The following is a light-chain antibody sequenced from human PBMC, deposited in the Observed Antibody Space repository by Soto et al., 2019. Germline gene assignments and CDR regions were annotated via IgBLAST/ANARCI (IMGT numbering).Light chain of an antibody. Sequence: EIVLTQSPATLSLSPGERATLSCRASQSISRYLAWYQQKPGQAPRLLIYDASNSATGIPARFSGSGSGTDFTLTISSLEPEDFAVYYCQQRSTWLITFGQGTRLEIK. J-gene: IGKJ5*01. CDR2: DAS. CDR1: QSISRY. CDR3: QQRSTWLIT. V-gene: IGKV3-11*01.